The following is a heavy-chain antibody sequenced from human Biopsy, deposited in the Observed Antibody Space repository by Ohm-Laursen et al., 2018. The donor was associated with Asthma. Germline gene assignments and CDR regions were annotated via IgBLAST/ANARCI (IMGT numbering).Heavy chain of an antibody. D-gene: IGHD3-10*01. CDR2: ISYDGSTK. CDR1: GFTLTTYA. V-gene: IGHV3-30*03. Sequence: SSLRLSCAASGFTLTTYAIHWVRQAPGKGLEWVAVISYDGSTKYSADSVKGRFIVSRDISKNILSLQMNSLRPEDTAVYYCARDVAWFREVGGMDVWGQGTTVTVSS. CDR3: ARDVAWFREVGGMDV. J-gene: IGHJ6*02.